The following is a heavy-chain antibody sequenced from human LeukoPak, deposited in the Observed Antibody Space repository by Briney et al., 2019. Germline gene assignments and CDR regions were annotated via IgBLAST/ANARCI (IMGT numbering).Heavy chain of an antibody. CDR1: GFTFSSFG. D-gene: IGHD4/OR15-4a*01. Sequence: GGSLRLSCAASGFTFSSFGLHWVRQAPGKGLEWVAVISYDGSNKYYGDSVKGRFTISRDNARNSLCLQMNSLRAEDTAVYYCARLWGSFEDYWGQGTLVTVSS. CDR3: ARLWGSFEDY. J-gene: IGHJ4*02. CDR2: ISYDGSNK. V-gene: IGHV3-30*03.